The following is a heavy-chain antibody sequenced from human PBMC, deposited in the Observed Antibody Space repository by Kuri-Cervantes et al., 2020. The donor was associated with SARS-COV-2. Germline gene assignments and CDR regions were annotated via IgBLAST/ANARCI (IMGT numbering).Heavy chain of an antibody. Sequence: SVKVSCKASGGTYSSYAISWVRQAPGQGLEWMGGIIPIFGTANYAQMFQGRVTITADKSTSTAYMELSSLRSEDTAVYYCARDLQRGTFDIWGQGTMVTVSS. J-gene: IGHJ3*02. D-gene: IGHD1-14*01. V-gene: IGHV1-69*06. CDR1: GGTYSSYA. CDR3: ARDLQRGTFDI. CDR2: IIPIFGTA.